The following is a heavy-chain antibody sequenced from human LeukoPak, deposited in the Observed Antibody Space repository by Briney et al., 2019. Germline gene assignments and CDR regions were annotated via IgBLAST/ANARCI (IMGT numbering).Heavy chain of an antibody. D-gene: IGHD4-17*01. J-gene: IGHJ3*02. Sequence: PSETLSLTCTVSGYSISSGYYWGWIRQSPGKGLEWIGSIYHSGSTYYNPSLKSRVTMSVDTSKNQFSLKLSSVTAADTAVYYCARDLPTVTTNRNPRSVAFDIWGQGTMVTVSS. V-gene: IGHV4-38-2*02. CDR2: IYHSGST. CDR3: ARDLPTVTTNRNPRSVAFDI. CDR1: GYSISSGYY.